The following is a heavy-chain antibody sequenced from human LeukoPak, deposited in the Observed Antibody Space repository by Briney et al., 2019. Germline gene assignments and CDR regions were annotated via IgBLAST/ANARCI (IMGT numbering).Heavy chain of an antibody. Sequence: GGSLRLSCAASGFTFSSYAMHWVRQAPGKGLEWVAVISYDGSNKYYADSVKGRFTISRDNSKNTLYLQMNSLRAEDTAVYYCASAYSSGWALGYFQHRGQGTLVTVSS. D-gene: IGHD6-19*01. V-gene: IGHV3-30*04. CDR1: GFTFSSYA. CDR2: ISYDGSNK. CDR3: ASAYSSGWALGYFQH. J-gene: IGHJ1*01.